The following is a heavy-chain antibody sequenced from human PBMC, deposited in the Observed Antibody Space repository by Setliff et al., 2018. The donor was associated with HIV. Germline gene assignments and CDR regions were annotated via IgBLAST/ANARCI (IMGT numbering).Heavy chain of an antibody. CDR1: GGSISTNSYY. CDR2: VHNSGGT. D-gene: IGHD5-18*01. CDR3: VRHTRDTSLAHYYYYIDV. V-gene: IGHV4-39*01. Sequence: ASETLSLTCTVSGGSISTNSYYWGWIRQSPGKGLEWVGNVHNSGGTNYDPSLKSRVSISVDTSKNQFSLNVNSVTAPDTAVYYCVRHTRDTSLAHYYYYIDVWGKGTTGTV. J-gene: IGHJ6*03.